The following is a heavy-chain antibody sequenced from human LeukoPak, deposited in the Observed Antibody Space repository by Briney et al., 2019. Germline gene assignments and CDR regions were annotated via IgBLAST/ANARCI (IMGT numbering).Heavy chain of an antibody. Sequence: GGSLRLSCAASGFTFSSYAMSWVCQVPGKGLEWVSAISGSGGSTYYADSVKGRFTISRDNSKNTLYLQMNSLRAEDTAVYYCAKREDFWSGPAPFDYWGQGTLVTVSS. CDR1: GFTFSSYA. CDR3: AKREDFWSGPAPFDY. V-gene: IGHV3-23*01. CDR2: ISGSGGST. J-gene: IGHJ4*02. D-gene: IGHD3-3*01.